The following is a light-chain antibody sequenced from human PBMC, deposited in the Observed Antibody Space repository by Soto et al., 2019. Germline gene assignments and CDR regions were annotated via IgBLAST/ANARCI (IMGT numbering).Light chain of an antibody. CDR3: QQRSNWPPT. Sequence: EIVLTQSPATLSLSPGERATLSCRASQSVSSYLAWYQQKPGQAPRLLIYDASNRATGIPARFSGSGSGTGFTLTISSLEPEDFAVYYCQQRSNWPPTFGQGTKLDIK. CDR1: QSVSSY. CDR2: DAS. V-gene: IGKV3-11*01. J-gene: IGKJ2*01.